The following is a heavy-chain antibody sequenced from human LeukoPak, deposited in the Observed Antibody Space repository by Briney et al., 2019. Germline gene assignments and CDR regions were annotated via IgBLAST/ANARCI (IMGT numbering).Heavy chain of an antibody. D-gene: IGHD4-23*01. CDR2: INPSGGST. CDR1: GYTFTSYG. CDR3: ARDMSTRVTPISYAFDV. J-gene: IGHJ3*01. V-gene: IGHV1-46*01. Sequence: ASVKVSCKASGYTFTSYGISWVRQAPGQGLEWMGIINPSGGSTSYAQKFQGRVTMTRDTSTTTVYLELSSLRSEDAAVYYCARDMSTRVTPISYAFDVWGQGTLVTVSS.